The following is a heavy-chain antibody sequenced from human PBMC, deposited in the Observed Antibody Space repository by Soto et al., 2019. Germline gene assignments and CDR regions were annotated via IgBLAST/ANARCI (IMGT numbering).Heavy chain of an antibody. Sequence: QVQVVESGGGVVQPGRSLRLSCVASGFSFSNFGMHWVRQAPGKGLEWVAVIWHDGKNKDYADSAKGRFNISRDNSKNTLYLQMDSLRADDKAVYYCVRDPGRDGPMDYWGQGTLVTVSS. D-gene: IGHD1-26*01. CDR2: IWHDGKNK. CDR3: VRDPGRDGPMDY. V-gene: IGHV3-33*01. J-gene: IGHJ4*02. CDR1: GFSFSNFG.